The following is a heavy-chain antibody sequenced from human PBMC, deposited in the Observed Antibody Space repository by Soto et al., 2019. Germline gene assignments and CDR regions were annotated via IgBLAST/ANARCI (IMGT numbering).Heavy chain of an antibody. CDR3: ARFVDPALVLY. D-gene: IGHD5-18*01. CDR2: IYYSGST. Sequence: PSETLSLTCTVSGGSVSSGSYYWSWIRQPPGKGLEWIGYIYYSGSTNYNPSLKSRVTISVDTSKNQFSLKLSSVTAADTAVYYCARFVDPALVLYWGQGTPVPVSS. J-gene: IGHJ4*02. CDR1: GGSVSSGSYY. V-gene: IGHV4-61*01.